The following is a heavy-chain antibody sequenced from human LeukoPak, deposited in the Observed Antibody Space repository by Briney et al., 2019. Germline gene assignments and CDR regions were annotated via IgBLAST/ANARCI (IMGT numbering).Heavy chain of an antibody. Sequence: ASVTVSCKASGYTFTGYYMHWVRQAPGQGLEWMGRINPNSGGTNYAQKFQGRVTMTRDTSISTAYMELSRLRSDDTAVYYCARVIVVVPAAYYYYYGMDVWGQGTTVTVSS. V-gene: IGHV1-2*06. J-gene: IGHJ6*02. CDR2: INPNSGGT. CDR3: ARVIVVVPAAYYYYYGMDV. CDR1: GYTFTGYY. D-gene: IGHD2-2*01.